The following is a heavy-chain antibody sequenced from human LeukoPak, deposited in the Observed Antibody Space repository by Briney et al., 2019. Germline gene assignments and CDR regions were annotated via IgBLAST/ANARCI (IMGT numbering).Heavy chain of an antibody. V-gene: IGHV3-7*03. J-gene: IGHJ4*02. CDR2: IKQDGSEK. Sequence: GGSLRLSCAASGFTFSSCSMNWVRQAPGKGLEWVANIKQDGSEKYYVDSVKGRFTISRDNAKNSLYLQMNSLRAEDTAVYYCAKLMVDYYDSSGYDYWGQGTLVTVSS. CDR3: AKLMVDYYDSSGYDY. CDR1: GFTFSSCS. D-gene: IGHD3-22*01.